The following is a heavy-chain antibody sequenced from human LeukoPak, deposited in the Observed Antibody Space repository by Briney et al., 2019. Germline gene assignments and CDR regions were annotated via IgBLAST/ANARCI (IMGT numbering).Heavy chain of an antibody. V-gene: IGHV3-30*03. Sequence: GGSLRLSCAASGFTLSEYTMHWVRQAPSKGLEWVAVISHDGREIYYADSVKGRFTISRDDCMSTMYLQMNSLRAEDTALYYCARGRSDSGAYCYFGSWGQGTPVTVSS. J-gene: IGHJ4*02. CDR1: GFTLSEYT. CDR3: ARGRSDSGAYCYFGS. D-gene: IGHD3-22*01. CDR2: ISHDGREI.